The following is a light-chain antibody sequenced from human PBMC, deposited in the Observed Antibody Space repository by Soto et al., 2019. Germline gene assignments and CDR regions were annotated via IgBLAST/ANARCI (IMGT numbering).Light chain of an antibody. CDR2: AAS. Sequence: AIQVTQSPSSLSASVGDRVTITCRTSQGIRSALGWYQQKPGKVPKLLIYAASTLQSGVPSRFSGSGSGRDFTLTINSLQPDDSATYYCQQYHTYWWTFGQGTKVDIK. CDR1: QGIRSA. CDR3: QQYHTYWWT. J-gene: IGKJ1*01. V-gene: IGKV1-6*01.